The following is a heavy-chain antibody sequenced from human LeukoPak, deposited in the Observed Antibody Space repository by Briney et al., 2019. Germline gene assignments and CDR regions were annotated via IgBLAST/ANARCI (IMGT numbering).Heavy chain of an antibody. CDR2: ISGSGGST. D-gene: IGHD6-13*01. CDR3: ARDLSSSYYFDY. V-gene: IGHV3-23*01. J-gene: IGHJ4*02. Sequence: GGSLRLSCAASGFTFSSYAMSWVRQALGKGLEWVSAISGSGGSTYYADSVKGRFTISRDNSKNTLYLQMNSLRAEDTAVYYCARDLSSSYYFDYWGQGTLVTVSS. CDR1: GFTFSSYA.